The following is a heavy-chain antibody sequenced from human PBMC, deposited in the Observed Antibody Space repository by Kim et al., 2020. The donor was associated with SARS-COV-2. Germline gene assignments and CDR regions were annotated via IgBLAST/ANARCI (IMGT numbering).Heavy chain of an antibody. CDR1: GFTFSSYG. J-gene: IGHJ6*01. CDR2: ISYDGSNR. V-gene: IGHV3-30*18. CDR3: AKDQGDTSGFYFGYYYY. D-gene: IGHD3-22*01. Sequence: GGSLRLSCAASGFTFSSYGMHWVRQAPGKGLEWVAVISYDGSNRYYADSVKGRFTISRDNSKNILYLQMNSLRAEDTAVYYCAKDQGDTSGFYFGYYYY.